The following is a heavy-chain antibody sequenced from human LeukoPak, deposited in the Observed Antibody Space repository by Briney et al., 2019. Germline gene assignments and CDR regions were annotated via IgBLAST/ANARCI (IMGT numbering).Heavy chain of an antibody. J-gene: IGHJ4*02. D-gene: IGHD5-18*01. CDR3: ARVDTAMVTDY. Sequence: SETLSLTCTVSGGSISSSSYYWGWIRQPPGKGLEWIGSIYYSGSTYYNPSLKSRVTISVDTSKNQFSPKLSSVTAADTAVYYCARVDTAMVTDYWGQGTLVTVSS. CDR1: GGSISSSSYY. CDR2: IYYSGST. V-gene: IGHV4-39*01.